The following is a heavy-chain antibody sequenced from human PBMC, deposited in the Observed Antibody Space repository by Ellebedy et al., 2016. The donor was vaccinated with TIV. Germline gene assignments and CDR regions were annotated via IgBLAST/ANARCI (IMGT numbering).Heavy chain of an antibody. CDR3: VRVRGGDAFEI. D-gene: IGHD2-21*02. CDR2: TRNEANSYTT. J-gene: IGHJ3*02. V-gene: IGHV3-72*01. Sequence: GESLKIPCAVPGFTFSDHYMDWVRQAPGTGLEWVGSTRNEANSYTTDYAASVKGRFTISRDDSKNSLYLQMNILKTEDTAVYYCVRVRGGDAFEIWGQGTMVTVSS. CDR1: GFTFSDHY.